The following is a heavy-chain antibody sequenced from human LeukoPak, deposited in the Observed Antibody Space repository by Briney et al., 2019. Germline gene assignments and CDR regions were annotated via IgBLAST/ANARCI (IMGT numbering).Heavy chain of an antibody. V-gene: IGHV3-64*02. CDR3: ARWGSTSCYDY. CDR1: GFTFSTYA. J-gene: IGHJ4*02. CDR2: ISTNGDST. Sequence: GGSLRLSCAASGFTFSTYAMHWVRQAPGKGLEYVSAISTNGDSTYYADSVKGRFTISRDNSKNTLFLQMGSLRADDMAVYYCARWGSTSCYDYWGQGTLVTVSS. D-gene: IGHD2-2*01.